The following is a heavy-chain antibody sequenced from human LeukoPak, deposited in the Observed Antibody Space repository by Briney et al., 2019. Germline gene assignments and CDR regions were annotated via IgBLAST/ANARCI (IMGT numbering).Heavy chain of an antibody. Sequence: PGGSLRLSCAASGFTFGDYALSWVRQAPGKGLEWVGFIRSKPYGGTIEYAPSVKGRFTISRDDSKSIAYLQMNSLKTEDTAMYYCTRGAGGVSGYCSGGSCNIDYWGQGTLVTVSS. J-gene: IGHJ4*02. CDR2: IRSKPYGGTI. CDR1: GFTFGDYA. D-gene: IGHD2-15*01. CDR3: TRGAGGVSGYCSGGSCNIDY. V-gene: IGHV3-49*04.